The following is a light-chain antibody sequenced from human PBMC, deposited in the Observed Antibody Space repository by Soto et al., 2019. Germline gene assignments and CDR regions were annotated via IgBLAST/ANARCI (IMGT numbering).Light chain of an antibody. J-gene: IGLJ3*02. Sequence: QSVLTQPPSASGSPGQSVTISCTGSSSDIGDYNFVSWFQQHPGKAPKLIIYDVTKRPSGVPDRFSGSKSGNTASLTVSGLQAEDEADYYCISYAGTSGVFGGGTKLTVL. V-gene: IGLV2-8*01. CDR3: ISYAGTSGV. CDR1: SSDIGDYNF. CDR2: DVT.